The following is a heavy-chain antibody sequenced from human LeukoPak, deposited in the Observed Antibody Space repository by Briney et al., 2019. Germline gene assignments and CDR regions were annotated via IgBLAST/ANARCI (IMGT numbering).Heavy chain of an antibody. Sequence: PSQTLSLTCTVSGGSISSHYWSWIRQPPGKGLEWIGYIYYSGSTNYNPSLKSRVTISVDTSKNQFSLKLSSVTAADTAVYYCARAAPYGDDYYYYYMDVWGKGTTVTVSS. J-gene: IGHJ6*03. D-gene: IGHD4-17*01. V-gene: IGHV4-59*11. CDR2: IYYSGST. CDR1: GGSISSHY. CDR3: ARAAPYGDDYYYYYMDV.